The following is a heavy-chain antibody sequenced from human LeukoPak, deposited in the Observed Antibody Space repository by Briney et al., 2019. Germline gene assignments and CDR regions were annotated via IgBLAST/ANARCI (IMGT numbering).Heavy chain of an antibody. J-gene: IGHJ4*02. V-gene: IGHV4-59*08. CDR2: IYYSGST. CDR1: GGSVSSYY. D-gene: IGHD1-26*01. CDR3: ARGGRYSGSYDLAHYFDY. Sequence: PSETLSLTCTVSGGSVSSYYWSWIRQPPGKGLEWIGYIYYSGSTNYNPSLKSRVTISVDTSKNQFSLKLSSVTAADTAVYYCARGGRYSGSYDLAHYFDYWGQGTLVTVSS.